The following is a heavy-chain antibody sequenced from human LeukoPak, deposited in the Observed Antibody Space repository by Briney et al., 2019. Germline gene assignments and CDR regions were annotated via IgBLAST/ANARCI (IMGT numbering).Heavy chain of an antibody. D-gene: IGHD3-10*01. CDR2: IWYDGSNK. CDR1: GFTFSSYG. Sequence: PGGSLRLSCAASGFTFSSYGMHWVRQAPGKGLEWVAVIWYDGSNKYYADSVKGRFTISRDNSKNTLYLQMNSLRAEDTAVYYCARDKRSGSYYNVDWFDPWGQGTLVTVSS. V-gene: IGHV3-33*01. J-gene: IGHJ5*02. CDR3: ARDKRSGSYYNVDWFDP.